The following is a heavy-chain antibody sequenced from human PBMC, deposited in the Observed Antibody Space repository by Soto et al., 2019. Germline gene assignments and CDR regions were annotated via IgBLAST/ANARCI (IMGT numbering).Heavy chain of an antibody. J-gene: IGHJ4*02. V-gene: IGHV4-34*01. CDR3: ARGRRATVNSQFDY. D-gene: IGHD4-4*01. CDR2: INHSGST. Sequence: SETLSLTCAVYGGSFSGYYWSWIRQPPGKGLEWIGEINHSGSTNYNPSLKSRVTISVDTSKNQFSLKLSSVTAADTAVYYCARGRRATVNSQFDYWGQGTLVTVSS. CDR1: GGSFSGYY.